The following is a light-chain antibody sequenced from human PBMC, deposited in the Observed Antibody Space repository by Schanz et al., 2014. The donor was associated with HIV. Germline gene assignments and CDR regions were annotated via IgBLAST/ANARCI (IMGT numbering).Light chain of an antibody. V-gene: IGKV4-1*01. Sequence: DIVMTQSPDSLAVSLGERATINCKSSQSVLYSSNNKNYLAWYQQKPGQPPKLLIYWASTRESGVPDRFSCSGSGTYFTLTISSLQAEDVAVYYCQQYFSTPFTFGPGTRVHIK. CDR2: WAS. CDR1: QSVLYSSNNKNY. CDR3: QQYFSTPFT. J-gene: IGKJ3*01.